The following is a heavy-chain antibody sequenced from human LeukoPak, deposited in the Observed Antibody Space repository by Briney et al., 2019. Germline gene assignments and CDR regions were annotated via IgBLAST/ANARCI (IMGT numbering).Heavy chain of an antibody. J-gene: IGHJ4*02. V-gene: IGHV3-53*05. CDR1: GFSVSNNY. Sequence: PGGSLRLSCAASGFSVSNNYVTWVRQPPGKGLEWVSVIYSDGSTYYADSVKGRFTISRDNSKNTLYLQINSLGLEDTALYYCTDAVAGWGQGTLVTVSS. D-gene: IGHD4-23*01. CDR2: IYSDGST. CDR3: TDAVAG.